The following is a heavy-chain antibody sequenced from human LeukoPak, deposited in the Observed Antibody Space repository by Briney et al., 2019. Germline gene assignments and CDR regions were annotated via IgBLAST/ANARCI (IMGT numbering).Heavy chain of an antibody. CDR1: GFTFSSYG. J-gene: IGHJ3*02. CDR3: ARGSRLGVVGRDAFDI. V-gene: IGHV3-30*02. D-gene: IGHD3-3*01. CDR2: IRYDGSNK. Sequence: GGSLRLSCAASGFTFSSYGMHWVRQAPGKGLEWVAFIRYDGSNKYYADSVKGRFTISRDNSKNTLYLQMYSLRAEDTAVYYCARGSRLGVVGRDAFDIWGQGTMVTVSS.